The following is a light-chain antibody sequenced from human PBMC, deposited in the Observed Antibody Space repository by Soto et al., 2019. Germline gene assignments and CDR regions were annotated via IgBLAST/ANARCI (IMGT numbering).Light chain of an antibody. J-gene: IGKJ5*01. V-gene: IGKV1-12*01. Sequence: DIQMTQSPSSVSASVGDRVTITCRASQGISSWLAWYQQKPGKAPKLLIYAASSLQSGVPSRFSGSGSGTDFTLTIDRLQSDDFATYYCQHSSSDLITFGQGTRLEIK. CDR3: QHSSSDLIT. CDR1: QGISSW. CDR2: AAS.